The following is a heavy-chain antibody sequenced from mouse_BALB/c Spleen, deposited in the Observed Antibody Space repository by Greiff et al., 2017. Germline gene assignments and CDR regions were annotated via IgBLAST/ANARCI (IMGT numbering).Heavy chain of an antibody. Sequence: VQLQQSGPGLVAPSQSLSITCTVSGFSLTGYGVNWVRQPPGKGLEWLGMIWGDGSTDYNSALKSRLSISKDNSKSQVFLKMNSLQTDDTARYYCARDNGYYRYDGGDGLAYWGQGTLVTVSA. CDR3: ARDNGYYRYDGGDGLAY. V-gene: IGHV2-6-7*01. J-gene: IGHJ3*01. CDR1: GFSLTGYG. CDR2: IWGDGST. D-gene: IGHD2-14*01.